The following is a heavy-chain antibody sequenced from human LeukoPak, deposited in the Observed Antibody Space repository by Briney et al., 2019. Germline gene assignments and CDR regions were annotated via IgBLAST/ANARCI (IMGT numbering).Heavy chain of an antibody. D-gene: IGHD3-3*01. Sequence: GGSLRLSCAASGFTFSSYSMNWVRQAPGKGLEWVSSISSSSSYIYCADSVKGRFTISRDNAKNSLYLQMNSLRAEDTAVYYCARDNDFWSGSHGWFDPWGQGTLVTVSS. CDR3: ARDNDFWSGSHGWFDP. V-gene: IGHV3-21*01. J-gene: IGHJ5*02. CDR2: ISSSSSYI. CDR1: GFTFSSYS.